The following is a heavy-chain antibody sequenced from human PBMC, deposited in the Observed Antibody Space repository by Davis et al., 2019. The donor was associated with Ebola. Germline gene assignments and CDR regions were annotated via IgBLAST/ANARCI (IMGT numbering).Heavy chain of an antibody. V-gene: IGHV1-2*02. CDR2: INPNSGGT. Sequence: ASVKVSCKASGYTFTGYYMHWVRQAPGQGLEWMGWINPNSGGTNYAQKFQGRVTITRDTSASTAYMELSSLRSEDTAVYYCAREISSSWDYWGQGTLVTVSS. CDR3: AREISSSWDY. CDR1: GYTFTGYY. J-gene: IGHJ4*02. D-gene: IGHD6-13*01.